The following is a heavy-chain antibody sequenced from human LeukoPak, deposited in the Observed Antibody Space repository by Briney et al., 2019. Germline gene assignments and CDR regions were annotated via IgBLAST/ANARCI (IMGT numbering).Heavy chain of an antibody. Sequence: SQTLSLTCAVSGGSLSSGSYYWSCTRQPAGKGLEWIGRIYTSGSTNYNPSLKSRVTISVDTSKNQFSLKLSSVTAADTAVYDCASAVDWGEGTLVTVSS. J-gene: IGHJ4*02. CDR1: GGSLSSGSYY. CDR2: IYTSGST. CDR3: ASAVD. V-gene: IGHV4-61*02. D-gene: IGHD4-23*01.